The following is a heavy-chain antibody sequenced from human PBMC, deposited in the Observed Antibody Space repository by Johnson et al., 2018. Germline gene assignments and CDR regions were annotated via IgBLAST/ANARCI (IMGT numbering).Heavy chain of an antibody. Sequence: QVQLVQSGGGVVQPGRSLRLSCAASGFTFSSSAMHWVRQAPGKGLEWVAVTSFDGDNKYYADSVKGRFTISRDNSKNTLYLQMNSLRAEDPAVYYCAVAAGYFDWPYFAYWGQGTLVTVSS. J-gene: IGHJ4*02. CDR1: GFTFSSSA. V-gene: IGHV3-30-3*01. CDR3: AVAAGYFDWPYFAY. CDR2: TSFDGDNK. D-gene: IGHD3-9*01.